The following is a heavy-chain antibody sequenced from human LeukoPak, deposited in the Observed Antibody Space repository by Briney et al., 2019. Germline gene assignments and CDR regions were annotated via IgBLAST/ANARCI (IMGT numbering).Heavy chain of an antibody. J-gene: IGHJ5*02. V-gene: IGHV3-11*05. Sequence: PGGSLRLSCAASGFTFSDYYMSWIRQAPGEGLEWVSYISTPISYTDYADSVRGRFTISRDSAKNLLYLQMNSLRPEDTAVYYCARDWYCSSSICYTDRNWFDPWGQGTLVTVSS. D-gene: IGHD2-2*02. CDR3: ARDWYCSSSICYTDRNWFDP. CDR2: ISTPISYT. CDR1: GFTFSDYY.